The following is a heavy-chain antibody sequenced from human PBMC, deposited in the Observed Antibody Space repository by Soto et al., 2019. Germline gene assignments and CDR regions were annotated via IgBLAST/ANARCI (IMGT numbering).Heavy chain of an antibody. Sequence: SETLSLTCAVSGGSISSRNWWSWVRQPPGKGLEWIGEISHSGSTNYNPSLKSRVTISVDKSKNQFSLNLSSVTAADTAVYYCARGQRLPYYYALDDWGQGTTVTVSS. J-gene: IGHJ6*02. CDR3: ARGQRLPYYYALDD. D-gene: IGHD5-12*01. V-gene: IGHV4-4*02. CDR2: ISHSGST. CDR1: GGSISSRNW.